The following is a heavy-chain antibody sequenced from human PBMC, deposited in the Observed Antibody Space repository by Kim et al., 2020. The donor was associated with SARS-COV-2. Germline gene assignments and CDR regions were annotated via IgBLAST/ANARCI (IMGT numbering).Heavy chain of an antibody. J-gene: IGHJ4*02. Sequence: GSHKYYVDSVKGRFTIDRDNAKNSLYLKMNSLRAEDTAIYYCTTGGRGDYWGQGTLVTVSS. D-gene: IGHD1-26*01. CDR2: GSHK. V-gene: IGHV3-7*01. CDR3: TTGGRGDY.